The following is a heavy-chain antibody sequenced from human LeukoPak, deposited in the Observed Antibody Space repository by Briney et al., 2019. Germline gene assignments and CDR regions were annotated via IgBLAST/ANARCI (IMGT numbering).Heavy chain of an antibody. J-gene: IGHJ4*02. CDR3: AKDSIPTIYYFDY. V-gene: IGHV3-23*01. CDR1: GFTFSSYA. CDR2: ISGSGGST. Sequence: GGSLRLSCAASGFTFSSYAMSWVRQAPGKGLEWVSAISGSGGSTYYADSVKGRFTISRDNSNNTLYLQMNSLRAEDTAVYYCAKDSIPTIYYFDYWGQGTLVTVSS. D-gene: IGHD3-3*02.